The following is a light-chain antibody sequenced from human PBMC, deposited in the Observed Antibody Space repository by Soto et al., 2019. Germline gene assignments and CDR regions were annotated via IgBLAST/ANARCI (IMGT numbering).Light chain of an antibody. CDR1: QSVSSN. Sequence: EIVMTQSPATLSVSPGERATLSCRASQSVSSNLAWYQQKPGQAPRLLIYGASARATGIPARFSGSGSGTELTLTISSLQSEDFAVYYCQQYNSWPPKTFGQGTKLEIK. CDR2: GAS. V-gene: IGKV3-15*01. CDR3: QQYNSWPPKT. J-gene: IGKJ2*01.